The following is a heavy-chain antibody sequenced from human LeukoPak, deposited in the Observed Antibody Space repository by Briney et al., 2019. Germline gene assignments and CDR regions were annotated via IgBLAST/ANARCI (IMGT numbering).Heavy chain of an antibody. V-gene: IGHV4-4*07. CDR2: IYTSGST. CDR3: AREYSSSWYSPRGTWFDP. D-gene: IGHD6-13*01. J-gene: IGHJ5*02. CDR1: GGSISSYY. Sequence: SETLSLTCTVSGGSISSYYWSWIRQPAGKGLEWIGRIYTSGSTNYNPSLKSRVTMSVDTSKHHFSLKLSSVTAADTAVYYCAREYSSSWYSPRGTWFDPWGQGTLVTVSS.